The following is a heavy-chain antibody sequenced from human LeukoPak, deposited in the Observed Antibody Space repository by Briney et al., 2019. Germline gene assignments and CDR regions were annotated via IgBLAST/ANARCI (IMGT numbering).Heavy chain of an antibody. Sequence: GGSLRLSCAASGFTFSSYAMSWVRQAPGKGLEWVSAISGSGGSTYYADSVKGRFTISRDNSKNTLYLQMSSLRAEDTAVYYCAKDHVVATATFADYWGQGTLVTVSS. D-gene: IGHD2-21*02. J-gene: IGHJ4*02. CDR3: AKDHVVATATFADY. CDR2: ISGSGGST. V-gene: IGHV3-23*01. CDR1: GFTFSSYA.